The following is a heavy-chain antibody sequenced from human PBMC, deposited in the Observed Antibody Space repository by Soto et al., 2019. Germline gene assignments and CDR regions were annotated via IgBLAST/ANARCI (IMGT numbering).Heavy chain of an antibody. CDR1: GFTFVTYY. CDR2: IRQDGNEI. CDR3: ARAPDYGAHFES. D-gene: IGHD4-17*01. Sequence: EVQLVESGGGLVQPGASLRLSCAASGFTFVTYYMTWVRQAPGKGLEWVANIRQDGNEIYYVDSVKGRFTISRDNVKNSLYLQMNSLRAEDTAVYYCARAPDYGAHFESWGQGTLVTVSS. V-gene: IGHV3-7*04. J-gene: IGHJ4*02.